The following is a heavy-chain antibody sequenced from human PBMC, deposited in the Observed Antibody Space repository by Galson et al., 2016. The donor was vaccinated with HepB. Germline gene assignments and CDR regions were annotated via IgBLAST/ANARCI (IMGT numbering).Heavy chain of an antibody. CDR3: VSGETGTARMRALDM. D-gene: IGHD1-7*01. V-gene: IGHV6-1*01. CDR2: TYYRSKWYN. J-gene: IGHJ3*02. Sequence: CAISGDSVSSNTAAWNWIRQSPSRGLEWLGRTYYRSKWYNDYAVSVKSRITINPDTSKNQFSLQLNSVTPEDTAVYYCVSGETGTARMRALDMWGQGTMVTVSS. CDR1: GDSVSSNTAA.